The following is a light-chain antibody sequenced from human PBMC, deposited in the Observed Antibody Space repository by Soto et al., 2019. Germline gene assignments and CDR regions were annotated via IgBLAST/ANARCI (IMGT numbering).Light chain of an antibody. CDR1: SSDVGVYNY. Sequence: QSALTQPRSVSGSPGQSVTISCTGTSSDVGVYNYVSWYQQHQGKAPKLMIYDVSNRPSGVPDRFSGSKSGNTASLTISGLQAEDEADYYCCSYAGGNTWVFGGGTKVTV. V-gene: IGLV2-11*01. J-gene: IGLJ3*02. CDR3: CSYAGGNTWV. CDR2: DVS.